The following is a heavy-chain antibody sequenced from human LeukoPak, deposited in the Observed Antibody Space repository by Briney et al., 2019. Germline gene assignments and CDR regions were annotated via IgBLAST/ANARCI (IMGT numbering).Heavy chain of an antibody. Sequence: GGSLRLSCAASGFTFSSYGMHWVRQAPGKGLEWVAFIRYDGSNKYYADSVKGRFTISRGNSKNTLYLQMNSLRAEDTAVYYCATAGRAVAEVVNDYWGQGTLVTVSS. D-gene: IGHD6-19*01. J-gene: IGHJ4*02. CDR2: IRYDGSNK. CDR1: GFTFSSYG. CDR3: ATAGRAVAEVVNDY. V-gene: IGHV3-30*02.